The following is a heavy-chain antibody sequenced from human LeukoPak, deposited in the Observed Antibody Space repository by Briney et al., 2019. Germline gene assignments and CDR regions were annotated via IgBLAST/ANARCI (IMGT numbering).Heavy chain of an antibody. CDR1: XFTFSNYA. J-gene: IGHJ4*02. D-gene: IGHD3/OR15-3a*01. CDR2: ISGSGGST. Sequence: GGSLRLSCTASXFTFSNYAMSWVRQAPGKGLEWVSVISGSGGSTYYADSVKGRFTISRDNPKDTLFLQMNSLRTEDTAVYYCAKRSNFWTGYLDYWGQGTLVTVSS. V-gene: IGHV3-23*01. CDR3: AKRSNFWTGYLDY.